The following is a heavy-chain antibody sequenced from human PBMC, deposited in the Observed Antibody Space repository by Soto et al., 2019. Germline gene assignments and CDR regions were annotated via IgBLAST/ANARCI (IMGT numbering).Heavy chain of an antibody. CDR2: IYWDDDK. D-gene: IGHD2-15*01. Sequence: QITLKESGPTLVKPTQTLTLTCTFSGFSLSTSGVGVAWIRQPPGKALEWLALIYWDDDKRYRTSLESSLTITKDTSKNVVVLTMANIDSVDTATYYCAYLPCSGGSCYWFSFSGMDVWGQGTTVTVSS. CDR3: AYLPCSGGSCYWFSFSGMDV. J-gene: IGHJ6*02. V-gene: IGHV2-5*02. CDR1: GFSLSTSGVG.